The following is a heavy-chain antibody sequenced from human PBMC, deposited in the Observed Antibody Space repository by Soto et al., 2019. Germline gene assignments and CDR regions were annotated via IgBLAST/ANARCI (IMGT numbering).Heavy chain of an antibody. CDR1: GYTFTSYG. CDR2: ISAYNGNT. J-gene: IGHJ4*02. V-gene: IGHV1-18*01. Sequence: ASVKVSCKASGYTFTSYGISWVRQAPGQGLEWMGWISAYNGNTNYAQKLQGRVTMTTDTSTSTAYMELRSLRSDDTAVYYCARATYYYDSSGYYYFDYWGQGTLVTVSS. D-gene: IGHD3-22*01. CDR3: ARATYYYDSSGYYYFDY.